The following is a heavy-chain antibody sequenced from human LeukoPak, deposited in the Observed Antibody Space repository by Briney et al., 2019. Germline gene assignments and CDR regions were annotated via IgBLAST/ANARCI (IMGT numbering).Heavy chain of an antibody. CDR3: ARLGGDGYNRDFDY. Sequence: PSETLSLTCAVSGYSISSGYYWGWIRQPPGKGLEWIGSNYHSGSTYYNPSLRSRVTISVDTSKNQFSLKLSSVTAADTAVYYCARLGGDGYNRDFDYWGQGTLVTVSS. D-gene: IGHD5-24*01. CDR2: NYHSGST. J-gene: IGHJ4*02. CDR1: GYSISSGYY. V-gene: IGHV4-38-2*01.